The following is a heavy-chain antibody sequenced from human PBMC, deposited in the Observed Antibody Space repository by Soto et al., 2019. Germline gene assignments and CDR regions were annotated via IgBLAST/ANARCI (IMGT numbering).Heavy chain of an antibody. CDR2: ISSTASGT. CDR1: GFSFSSYE. J-gene: IGHJ5*02. CDR3: ARDFYGSASFRP. Sequence: EVQLVESGGGLVQPGGSLRLSCAASGFSFSSYEMNWVRQAPGKGLEWVSYISSTASGTHYADSVKGRFTSSSDKPKNLVYLQMDNMTVGDTAASYRARDFYGSASFRPSGHATLVTVAS. V-gene: IGHV3-48*03. D-gene: IGHD3-10*01.